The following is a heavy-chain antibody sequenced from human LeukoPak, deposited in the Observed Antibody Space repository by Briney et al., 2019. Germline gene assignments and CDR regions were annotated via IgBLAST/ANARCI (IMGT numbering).Heavy chain of an antibody. D-gene: IGHD3-10*01. CDR1: GFTFSSYA. Sequence: GGSLRLSCAASGFTFSSYAMSWVRQAPGKGLVWVSAISGSGGSTYYADSVKGRFTISRDNSKNTLYLQMNSLRAEDTAVYYCAKHVLLWFGEFHDAFDIWGQGTMVTVSS. CDR2: ISGSGGST. J-gene: IGHJ3*02. V-gene: IGHV3-23*01. CDR3: AKHVLLWFGEFHDAFDI.